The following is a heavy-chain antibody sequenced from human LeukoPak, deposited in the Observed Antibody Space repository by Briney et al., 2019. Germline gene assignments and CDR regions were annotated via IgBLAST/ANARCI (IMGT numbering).Heavy chain of an antibody. CDR3: ARQGGGDFVDS. J-gene: IGHJ4*02. V-gene: IGHV4-39*01. CDR1: NGSITSTSYY. Sequence: SETLSLTCFVSNGSITSTSYYWAWIRQSPGKGLEWIGTTSSGGSAYYKTSLKSRVTISVDTSKTQLSLRLTSVSAADTAVYYCARQGGGDFVDSWGQGTLVSVS. D-gene: IGHD4-17*01. CDR2: TSSGGSA.